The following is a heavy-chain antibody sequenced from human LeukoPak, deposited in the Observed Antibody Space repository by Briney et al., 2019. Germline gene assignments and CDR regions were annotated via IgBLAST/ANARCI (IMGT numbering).Heavy chain of an antibody. J-gene: IGHJ5*02. CDR3: ARTRQYSSSWYCLFDP. D-gene: IGHD6-13*01. CDR2: ISAYNGNT. CDR1: GYTFTSYG. Sequence: GASVKVSCKASGYTFTSYGISWVRQAPGQGLEWMGWISAYNGNTNYAQKLQGRVTMTTDTSTSTAYMELRSLRSDDTAVYYCARTRQYSSSWYCLFDPWGRGTLVTVSS. V-gene: IGHV1-18*01.